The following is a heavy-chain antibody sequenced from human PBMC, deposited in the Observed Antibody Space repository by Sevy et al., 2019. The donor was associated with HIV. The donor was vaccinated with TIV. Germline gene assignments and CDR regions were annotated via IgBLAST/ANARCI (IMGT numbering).Heavy chain of an antibody. Sequence: VGSLRLSCAASGFTFNSYNMNWALQAPGKELEWVSSISSSSRYIFYADSVKGRFTISRDNAKNSLYLQMNSLRAEDTAVYYCATIVGSSLYYFDFWGQGTLVTVSS. CDR3: ATIVGSSLYYFDF. D-gene: IGHD3-10*01. V-gene: IGHV3-21*06. J-gene: IGHJ4*02. CDR2: ISSSSRYI. CDR1: GFTFNSYN.